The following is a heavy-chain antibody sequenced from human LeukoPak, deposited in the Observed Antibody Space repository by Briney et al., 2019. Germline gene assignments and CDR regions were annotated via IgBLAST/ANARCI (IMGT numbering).Heavy chain of an antibody. D-gene: IGHD3-16*01. V-gene: IGHV4-59*01. CDR3: ARGGVGSPKPPFDY. CDR2: IYYSGST. J-gene: IGHJ4*02. Sequence: SETLSLTCTVSGGSISSYYWSWIRQPPGKGLEWIGYIYYSGSTNYNPSLKSRVTISVDTSKNQFSLKLSSVTAADTAVYYCARGGVGSPKPPFDYWGQGTLVTVSS. CDR1: GGSISSYY.